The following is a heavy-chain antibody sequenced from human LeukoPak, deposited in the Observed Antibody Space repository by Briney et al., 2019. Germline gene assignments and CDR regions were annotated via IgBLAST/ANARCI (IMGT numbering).Heavy chain of an antibody. CDR1: GFTFSTYT. J-gene: IGHJ3*02. CDR2: INSRSSSM. V-gene: IGHV3-21*06. CDR3: VRENFGDYGDAFDI. D-gene: IGHD4-17*01. Sequence: GGSLSLSCAASGFTFSTYTMNWVRQAPGEGLEWVASINSRSSSMHYANSVEGRFTISRDNAKNSLYLQMNSLRAEDTAVYYCVRENFGDYGDAFDIWGQGTMVTVSS.